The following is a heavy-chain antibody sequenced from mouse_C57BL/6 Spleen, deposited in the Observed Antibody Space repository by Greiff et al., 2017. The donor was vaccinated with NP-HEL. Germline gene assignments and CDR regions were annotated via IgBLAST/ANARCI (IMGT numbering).Heavy chain of an antibody. D-gene: IGHD1-1*01. CDR2: INPNNGGT. Sequence: EVQLQQSGPELVKSGASVKMSCKASGYTFTDYNMHWVKQSHGKSPEWIGYINPNNGGTSYNQKFKGKATLTVNKSSSTAYMELRHLTSGDSAVYYCARGYGSSYGDYWDQGATLTVSS. J-gene: IGHJ2*01. CDR1: GYTFTDYN. V-gene: IGHV1-22*01. CDR3: ARGYGSSYGDY.